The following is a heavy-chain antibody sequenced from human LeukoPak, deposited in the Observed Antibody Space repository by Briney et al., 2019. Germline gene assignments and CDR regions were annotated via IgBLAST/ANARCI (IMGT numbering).Heavy chain of an antibody. Sequence: GRSLRLSCAASGFTFDDYAMHWVRQAPGKGLEWVSGISWNSGSIGYADSVKGRFTISRDNAKNSLYLQMNSLRAEDTALYYRAKGVAAGTQDYYYMDVWGKGTTVTVSS. CDR2: ISWNSGSI. CDR3: AKGVAAGTQDYYYMDV. J-gene: IGHJ6*03. CDR1: GFTFDDYA. D-gene: IGHD6-13*01. V-gene: IGHV3-9*01.